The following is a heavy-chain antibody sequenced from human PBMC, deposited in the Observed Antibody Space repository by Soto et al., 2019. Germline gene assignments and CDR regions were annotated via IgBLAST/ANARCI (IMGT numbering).Heavy chain of an antibody. Sequence: SETLSLTCSVYSGSFSGYYCSWIRQPPGKGLEWIGEISQSGNTNYSPSLKSRVSISIDTSKKQFSLNLASVSAADTAVYYCARAPKVSGSSQTRPDFWGQGTLVTVSS. CDR1: SGSFSGYY. CDR3: ARAPKVSGSSQTRPDF. V-gene: IGHV4-34*01. D-gene: IGHD6-6*01. J-gene: IGHJ4*02. CDR2: ISQSGNT.